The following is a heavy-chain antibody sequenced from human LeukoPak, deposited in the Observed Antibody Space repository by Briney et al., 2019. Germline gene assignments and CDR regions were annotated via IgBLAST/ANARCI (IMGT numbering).Heavy chain of an antibody. D-gene: IGHD3-22*01. Sequence: PGGSLRLSCEASGFTFSSYAMSWVRQAPGKGLEWVSGISGSGGSTYYADSVRGRFTISRDNSKNTLYLQMNSLRAEDTAVYYCARDYYDSSGYYQVSYWGQGTLVTVSS. CDR1: GFTFSSYA. J-gene: IGHJ4*02. CDR3: ARDYYDSSGYYQVSY. V-gene: IGHV3-23*01. CDR2: ISGSGGST.